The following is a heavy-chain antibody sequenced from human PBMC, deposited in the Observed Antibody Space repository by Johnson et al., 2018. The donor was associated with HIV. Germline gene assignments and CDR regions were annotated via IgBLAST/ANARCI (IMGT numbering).Heavy chain of an antibody. CDR3: ARDPAIRWSEWDSSGYYSPDAFDI. CDR1: GFTVSSNY. J-gene: IGHJ3*02. Sequence: VQLVESGGGLVQPGGSLRLSCAASGFTVSSNYMSWVRQAPGKGLEWVSVIYSGGSTYYADSVKGRFTISRDNSKNPLYLQMNSLRAEDTAVYYCARDPAIRWSEWDSSGYYSPDAFDIWGQGTMVTVSS. D-gene: IGHD3-22*01. V-gene: IGHV3-66*02. CDR2: IYSGGST.